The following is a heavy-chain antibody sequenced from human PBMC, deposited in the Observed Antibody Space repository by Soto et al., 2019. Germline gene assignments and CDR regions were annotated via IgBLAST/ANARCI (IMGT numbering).Heavy chain of an antibody. V-gene: IGHV4-39*01. J-gene: IGHJ4*02. CDR2: VYFRGRS. CDR3: VRPRSPVPTQAYFDH. Sequence: SETRSLTCTVSGGCVTNKSYYRGWICQSPGKGLEWIGSVYFRGRSYSKSSVKSRGTSSVDTSKNRYSLSLNSVTASDTAVYFCVRPRSPVPTQAYFDHCRPGARVIVAS. D-gene: IGHD3-10*01. CDR1: GGCVTNKSYY.